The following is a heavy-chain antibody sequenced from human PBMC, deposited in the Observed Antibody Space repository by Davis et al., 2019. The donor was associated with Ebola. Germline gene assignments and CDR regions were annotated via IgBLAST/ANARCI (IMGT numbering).Heavy chain of an antibody. CDR1: GGSISPYY. CDR3: ARSYGAAPFDY. V-gene: IGHV4-59*08. Sequence: MPSETLSLTCTVSGGSISPYYWSWIRQPPGKGLEWIGYIYYSGSTKYNFSLKGRVAISVDTSKNQFSLKLSSVTAADTAVYYCARSYGAAPFDYWGQGTLVTVSS. D-gene: IGHD4/OR15-4a*01. J-gene: IGHJ4*02. CDR2: IYYSGST.